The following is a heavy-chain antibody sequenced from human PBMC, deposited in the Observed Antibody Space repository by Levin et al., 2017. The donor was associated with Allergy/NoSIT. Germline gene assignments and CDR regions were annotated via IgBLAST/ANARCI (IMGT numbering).Heavy chain of an antibody. D-gene: IGHD1-1*01. Sequence: RGESLKISCAASGFTFSSYRMNWVRQAPGKGLEWVSSISSSGDYIYYADSVRGRFTMSRDNAKNSLYLQMNSLRAEDTAVYYCARVDIVRNWNDCDYWGQGTLVTVSS. CDR3: ARVDIVRNWNDCDY. J-gene: IGHJ4*02. CDR2: ISSSGDYI. V-gene: IGHV3-21*01. CDR1: GFTFSSYR.